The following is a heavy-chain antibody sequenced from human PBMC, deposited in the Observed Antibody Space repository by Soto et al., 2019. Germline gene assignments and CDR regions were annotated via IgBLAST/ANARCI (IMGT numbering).Heavy chain of an antibody. Sequence: QVHLVQSGAEVKKPGASVKVSCKGSGYDFTTYGITWVRQAPGQGLEWMAWISAHSGNTDYAQKLQGRVTVTRDTSTSTAYMERRSLRADGTAVYYCARGRYGDYWGQGALVAVSS. CDR3: ARGRYGDY. CDR1: GYDFTTYG. CDR2: ISAHSGNT. D-gene: IGHD1-1*01. J-gene: IGHJ4*02. V-gene: IGHV1-18*01.